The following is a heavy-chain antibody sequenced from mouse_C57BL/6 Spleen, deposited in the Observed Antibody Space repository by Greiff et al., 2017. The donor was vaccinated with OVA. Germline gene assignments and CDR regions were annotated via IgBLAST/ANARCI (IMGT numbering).Heavy chain of an antibody. J-gene: IGHJ3*01. CDR2: IDTANGNT. D-gene: IGHD2-4*01. CDR1: GFNIKNTY. CDR3: SRSSIYYDYDWFAY. V-gene: IGHV14-3*01. Sequence: EVMLVESVAELVRPGASVKLSCTASGFNIKNTYMPWVKQRPEQGLEWLGRIDTANGNTKYAPKFQGKATITADPSSNTAYLQLSSLTSEDTAIYYCSRSSIYYDYDWFAYWGQGTLVTVSA.